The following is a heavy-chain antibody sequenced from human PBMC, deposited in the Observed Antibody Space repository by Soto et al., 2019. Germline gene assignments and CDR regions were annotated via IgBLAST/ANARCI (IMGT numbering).Heavy chain of an antibody. CDR2: IDESGDS. Sequence: SDTMALTCTVCGGPIKISMHDGAWIRQSPGTGLEWIGSIDESGDSYYNPSLKSRVTIFVDTSKNQFSPKLISVTGADSAIYYCAREGGYVDYWGQGTLVTVSS. CDR1: GGPIKISMHD. J-gene: IGHJ4*02. D-gene: IGHD1-1*01. CDR3: AREGGYVDY. V-gene: IGHV4-39*02.